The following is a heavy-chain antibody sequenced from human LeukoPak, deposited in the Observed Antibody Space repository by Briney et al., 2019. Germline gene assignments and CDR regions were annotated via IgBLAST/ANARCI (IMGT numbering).Heavy chain of an antibody. CDR1: GFTFNYYW. CDR3: ARVRKLRARGVMDPLDY. J-gene: IGHJ4*02. CDR2: IQQDGSEK. V-gene: IGHV3-7*01. Sequence: GGSLRLSCAASGFTFNYYWLTWVRQAPGKGLEWVANIQQDGSEKYYVDSVKGRFIISRDNAKNSLYLQMNSLRAEDTAVYYCARVRKLRARGVMDPLDYWGQGTLVTVSS. D-gene: IGHD3-10*01.